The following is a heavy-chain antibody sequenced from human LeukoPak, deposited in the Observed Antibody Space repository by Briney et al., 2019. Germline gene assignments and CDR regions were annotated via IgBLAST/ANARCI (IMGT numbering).Heavy chain of an antibody. Sequence: GGSLRLSCVASGLPISDFAMHWVRQAPGKGLEWVSLISGDGVSTFYADSVKGRFSISRDNSKNSLYLEMNSLRTEDAAMYYCAKESGKFDYWGQGTLVAVSS. V-gene: IGHV3-43*02. CDR1: GLPISDFA. CDR2: ISGDGVST. CDR3: AKESGKFDY. J-gene: IGHJ4*02.